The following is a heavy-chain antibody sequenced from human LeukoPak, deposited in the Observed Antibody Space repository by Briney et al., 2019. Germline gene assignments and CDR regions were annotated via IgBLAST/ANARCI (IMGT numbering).Heavy chain of an antibody. V-gene: IGHV3-33*01. Sequence: PGGSLRLSCAASGFTFRSYGMHWVRQAPGKGLEWVAVIWYDGSNKYYADSVKGRFTISRDNSKNTLYLQMNSLRAEDTAVYYCAREGYLNWFDPWGQGTLVTVSS. CDR2: IWYDGSNK. CDR3: AREGYLNWFDP. D-gene: IGHD6-13*01. J-gene: IGHJ5*02. CDR1: GFTFRSYG.